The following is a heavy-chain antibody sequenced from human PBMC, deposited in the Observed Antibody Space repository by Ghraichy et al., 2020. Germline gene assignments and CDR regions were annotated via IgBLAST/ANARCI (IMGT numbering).Heavy chain of an antibody. D-gene: IGHD3-16*01. CDR1: GGSFSGYY. Sequence: SETLSLTCAVYGGSFSGYYWSWIRQPQGKGLEWIGEIYHSGSTNYNPSLKSRVTISVDTSKNQFSLKLSSVTAADTAVYYCARHHMAGGDRSVRGLMRDYWGQGTLVTVSS. CDR2: IYHSGST. V-gene: IGHV4-34*01. CDR3: ARHHMAGGDRSVRGLMRDY. J-gene: IGHJ4*02.